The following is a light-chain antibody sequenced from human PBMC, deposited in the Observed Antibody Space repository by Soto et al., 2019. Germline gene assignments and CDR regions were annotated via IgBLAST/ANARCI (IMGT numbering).Light chain of an antibody. CDR1: SSDVGGYNY. CDR2: DVS. Sequence: QSALTQPASVSGSPGQSITISCTGTSSDVGGYNYVSWYQQHPGKAPKLMIYDVSNRPSGVSNRFSGSKSGNTASLTISGLQAEDEADYYSSSYTSSSTFYVFGTGTKVTAL. V-gene: IGLV2-14*01. CDR3: SSYTSSSTFYV. J-gene: IGLJ1*01.